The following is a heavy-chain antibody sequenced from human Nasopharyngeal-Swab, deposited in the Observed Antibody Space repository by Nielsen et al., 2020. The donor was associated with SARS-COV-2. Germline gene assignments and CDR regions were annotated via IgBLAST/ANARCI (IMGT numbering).Heavy chain of an antibody. V-gene: IGHV1-2*06. CDR1: GYTFTGYY. CDR3: ARDPTSVAGTGDYYYGMDV. CDR2: INPNSGGT. J-gene: IGHJ6*02. Sequence: VKVSCKASGYTFTGYYMHWVRQAPGQGLEWMGRINPNSGGTNYAQKFQGRVTMTRDTPISTAYMELSRLRSDDTAVYYCARDPTSVAGTGDYYYGMDVWGQGTTVTVSS. D-gene: IGHD6-19*01.